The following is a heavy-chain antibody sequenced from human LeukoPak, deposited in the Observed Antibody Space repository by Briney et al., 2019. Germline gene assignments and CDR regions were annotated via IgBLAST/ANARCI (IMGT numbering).Heavy chain of an antibody. Sequence: GGSLGLSCAASGFTFSSYGMHWVRQAPGKGLEWVAFIRYDGSNKYYADSVKGRFTISRDNSKNTLYLQMNSLRAEDTAVYYCARDLGYWGQGTLVTVSS. CDR2: IRYDGSNK. V-gene: IGHV3-30*02. D-gene: IGHD3-16*01. CDR3: ARDLGY. J-gene: IGHJ4*02. CDR1: GFTFSSYG.